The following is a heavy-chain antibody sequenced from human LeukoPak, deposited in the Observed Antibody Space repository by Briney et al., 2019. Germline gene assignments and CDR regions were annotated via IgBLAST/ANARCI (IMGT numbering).Heavy chain of an antibody. CDR2: ISGSGGST. Sequence: GGSLRVSSAASVFTFSIYATCWGRQALGGGVEWVSPISGSGGSTYHAASVKGRFTISRDNSKNTLLLQMISLRAEDAAVYYCAKGRGIAARPDYFDYWGQGTLVTVSS. V-gene: IGHV3-23*01. D-gene: IGHD6-6*01. CDR1: VFTFSIYA. J-gene: IGHJ4*02. CDR3: AKGRGIAARPDYFDY.